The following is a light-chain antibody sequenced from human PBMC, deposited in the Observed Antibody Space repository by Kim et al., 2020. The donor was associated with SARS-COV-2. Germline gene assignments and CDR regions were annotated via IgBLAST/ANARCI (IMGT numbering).Light chain of an antibody. CDR1: SSDVGGYNY. CDR2: DVS. V-gene: IGLV2-14*03. Sequence: QSALTQPASVSGSPGQSITISCTGTSSDVGGYNYVSWYQQHPGKAPKLMFYDVSNRPSGVSNRFSGSKSGNTASLTISGLQAEDEADYYCSSYTSSSTRVFGGGTQLTVL. CDR3: SSYTSSSTRV. J-gene: IGLJ3*02.